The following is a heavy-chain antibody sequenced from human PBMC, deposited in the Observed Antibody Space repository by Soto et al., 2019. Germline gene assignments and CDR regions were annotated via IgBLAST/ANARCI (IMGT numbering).Heavy chain of an antibody. CDR3: ARVTPGNNLYYFSGLDV. CDR1: GFTFGDSY. V-gene: IGHV3-11*06. CDR2: ISPGSRYP. Sequence: TGASLRLSCAGSGFTFGDSYMSWIRQAPGKGLEWLSYISPGSRYPAYADSVRGRFTISRDNSKNTLYLQINALRPEDTGVYYCARVTPGNNLYYFSGLDVWGQGTSVTVYS. J-gene: IGHJ6*02. D-gene: IGHD1-1*01.